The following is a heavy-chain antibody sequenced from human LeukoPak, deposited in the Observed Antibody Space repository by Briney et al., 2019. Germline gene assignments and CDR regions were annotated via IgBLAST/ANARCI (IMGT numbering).Heavy chain of an antibody. CDR1: GGSISSGAYY. CDR3: ARGRLGDNFDY. D-gene: IGHD1-26*01. V-gene: IGHV4-31*03. Sequence: SQTLSLTCSVSGGSISSGAYYWSWIRQHPGKGLEWIGYIYYSGSTYYNPSLKSRVTTSLDTSKNQFSLKLSSVTAADTAVYYCARGRLGDNFDYWGQGTLVTVSS. CDR2: IYYSGST. J-gene: IGHJ4*02.